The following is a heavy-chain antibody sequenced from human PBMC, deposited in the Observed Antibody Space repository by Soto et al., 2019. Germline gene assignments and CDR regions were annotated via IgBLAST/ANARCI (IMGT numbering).Heavy chain of an antibody. J-gene: IGHJ4*02. Sequence: QGQLVQSGAEVKKPGASVKVSCGASGFSFTSYSFHWVRQAPAQGLQWMGWITAGGGKTKYSQQCQGRVSLTWDTSAHTVYMEPCRLTSEDTSVFYCARCTDNAYFDYWGQGTLVTVSA. CDR3: ARCTDNAYFDY. D-gene: IGHD2-8*02. V-gene: IGHV1-3*01. CDR2: ITAGGGKT. CDR1: GFSFTSYS.